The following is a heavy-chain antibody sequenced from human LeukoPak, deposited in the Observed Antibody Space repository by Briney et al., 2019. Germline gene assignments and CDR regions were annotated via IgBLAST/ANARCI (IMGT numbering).Heavy chain of an antibody. CDR3: ARDGVFRFEVGDVYYYYMDI. Sequence: ASVKVSCKASGYIFTGYYIHWVRQAPGQGLEWMGWINPNSGDTKYAQKFQGRVTMTRDTSNNTVYMDLTRLIFDDTAMYYCARDGVFRFEVGDVYYYYMDIWGKGTTVIISS. CDR1: GYIFTGYY. D-gene: IGHD2-21*02. V-gene: IGHV1-2*02. J-gene: IGHJ6*03. CDR2: INPNSGDT.